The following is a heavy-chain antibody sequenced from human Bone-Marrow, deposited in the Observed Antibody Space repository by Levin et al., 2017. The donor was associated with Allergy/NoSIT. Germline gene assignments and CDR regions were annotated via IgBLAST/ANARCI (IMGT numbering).Heavy chain of an antibody. V-gene: IGHV4-59*01. CDR1: GGSISSYY. Sequence: SETLSLTCTVSGGSISSYYWNWIRQPPGKGLEWIGYISYSGSTHYNPSLESRVTISIDMSNNQFSLRPRSVTAADTAVYYCARELPGQQQVENWFDPWGQGTLVTVSS. D-gene: IGHD6-13*01. J-gene: IGHJ5*02. CDR3: ARELPGQQQVENWFDP. CDR2: ISYSGST.